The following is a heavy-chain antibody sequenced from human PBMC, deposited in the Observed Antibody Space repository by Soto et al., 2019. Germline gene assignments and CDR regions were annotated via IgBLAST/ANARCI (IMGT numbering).Heavy chain of an antibody. Sequence: ASVKVSCKASGYTFTSYDINWVRQATGQGLEWMGWMNPNSGNTGYAQKFQGRVTMTRNTSISTAYMELSSLRSEDTAVYYCARCLYRRADSGSYYDAFDIWGQGTMVTVSS. D-gene: IGHD1-26*01. J-gene: IGHJ3*02. V-gene: IGHV1-8*01. CDR3: ARCLYRRADSGSYYDAFDI. CDR1: GYTFTSYD. CDR2: MNPNSGNT.